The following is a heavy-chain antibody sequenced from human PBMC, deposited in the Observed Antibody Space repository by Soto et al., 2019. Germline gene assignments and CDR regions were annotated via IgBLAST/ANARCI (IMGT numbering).Heavy chain of an antibody. D-gene: IGHD3-22*01. CDR1: GFTFSRYW. Sequence: EVQLVESGGGLVQPGGSLRLSCAASGFTFSRYWMHWVRQAPGKGLVWVSRINSDGSSTSYADSVKGRFTISRDNAKNTLYLQMNSLIAEDTAVYYCASPYYDSSNFFHYWGQGTLVTVSS. CDR3: ASPYYDSSNFFHY. CDR2: INSDGSST. J-gene: IGHJ4*02. V-gene: IGHV3-74*01.